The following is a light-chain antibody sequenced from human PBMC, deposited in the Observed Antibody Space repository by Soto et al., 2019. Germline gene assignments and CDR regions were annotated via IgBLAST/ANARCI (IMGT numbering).Light chain of an antibody. CDR3: QKYSSVPL. J-gene: IGKJ3*01. CDR1: QGISNY. V-gene: IGKV1-27*01. CDR2: AAS. Sequence: DIQMTQSPSSLSASVGDRVTITCRASQGISNYIAWYQQKPGKAPKLLIYAASTLQSGVPSRFSGSGSGTDFTLTISSLQPEAVAIYSCQKYSSVPLFGPGTKVYIK.